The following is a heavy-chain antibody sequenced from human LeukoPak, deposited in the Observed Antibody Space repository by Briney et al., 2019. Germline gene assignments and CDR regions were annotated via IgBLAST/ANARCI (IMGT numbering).Heavy chain of an antibody. CDR2: IYSGGST. CDR1: GFTFSSYS. Sequence: GGSLRLSCAASGFTFSSYSMNWVRQAPGKGLEWVSVIYSGGSTYYADSVKGRFTISRDNSKNTLYLQMNSLRAEDTAVYYCARDSVFYCGGDCYSGDYWGQGTLVTVSS. CDR3: ARDSVFYCGGDCYSGDY. J-gene: IGHJ4*02. V-gene: IGHV3-66*01. D-gene: IGHD2-21*02.